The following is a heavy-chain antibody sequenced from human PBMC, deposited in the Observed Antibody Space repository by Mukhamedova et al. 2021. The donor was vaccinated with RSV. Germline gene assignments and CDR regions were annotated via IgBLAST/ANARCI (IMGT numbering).Heavy chain of an antibody. CDR3: ARDPIVVVPATIGYMDV. J-gene: IGHJ6*03. V-gene: IGHV3-21*01. D-gene: IGHD2-2*01. Sequence: VSTQSTWGSYIYSADSVKGRFTISRDNAKNSLYLQMNSLRAEDTAVYYCARDPIVVVPATIGYMDVWGKGTTVTVSS. CDR2: QSTWGSYI.